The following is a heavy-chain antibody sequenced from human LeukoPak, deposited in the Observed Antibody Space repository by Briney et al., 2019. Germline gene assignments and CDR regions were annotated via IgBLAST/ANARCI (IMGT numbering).Heavy chain of an antibody. CDR3: ERVQSDSSGYRSAFDI. CDR2: IYTSGST. CDR1: GGSISSYY. D-gene: IGHD3-22*01. V-gene: IGHV4-4*07. J-gene: IGHJ3*02. Sequence: SETLSLTCTVSGGSISSYYWSWIRQPAGKGLEWIGRIYTSGSTNYNPSLKSRVTMSVDTSKNQFSLKLSSVTAADTAVYYCERVQSDSSGYRSAFDIWGQGTMVTVSS.